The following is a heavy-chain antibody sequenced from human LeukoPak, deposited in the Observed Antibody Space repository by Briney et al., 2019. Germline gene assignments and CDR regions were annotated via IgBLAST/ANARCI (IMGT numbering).Heavy chain of an antibody. J-gene: IGHJ4*02. CDR3: ARESRWGYSYGRY. V-gene: IGHV3-7*01. Sequence: GGSLRLSCAASGFTFSNYAMSWVRQAPGKGLEWVANIKQDGSEKYYVDSVKGRFTISRDNAKNSLYLQMNSLRAEDTAVYYCARESRWGYSYGRYWGQGTLVTVSS. D-gene: IGHD5-18*01. CDR2: IKQDGSEK. CDR1: GFTFSNYA.